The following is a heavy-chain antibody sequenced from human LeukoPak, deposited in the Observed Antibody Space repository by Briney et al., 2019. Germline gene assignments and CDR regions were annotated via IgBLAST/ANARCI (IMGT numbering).Heavy chain of an antibody. D-gene: IGHD3-10*01. Sequence: GGSLRLSCAASGFTFSTYGMHWVRQAPGKGLVWVSRINSDGSSTSYADSVKGRFTISRDNSKNTLYLQVNDLRAEDTAVYYCAKNLWRDLLWLGEGYYFDYWGQGTLVTVSS. V-gene: IGHV3-74*01. CDR1: GFTFSTYG. J-gene: IGHJ4*02. CDR2: INSDGSST. CDR3: AKNLWRDLLWLGEGYYFDY.